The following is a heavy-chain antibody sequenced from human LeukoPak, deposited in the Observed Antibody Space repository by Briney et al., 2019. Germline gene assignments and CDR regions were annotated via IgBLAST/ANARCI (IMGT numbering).Heavy chain of an antibody. J-gene: IGHJ4*02. CDR3: ASGDIYDFWSGYGY. CDR2: IYYSGST. CDR1: GGSISSSSYY. D-gene: IGHD3-3*01. Sequence: SETLPLTCTVSGGSISSSSYYWGWIRQPPGKGLEWIGSIYYSGSTYYNPSLKSRVTISVDTSKNQFSLKLSSVAAADTAVYYCASGDIYDFWSGYGYWGQGTLVTVSS. V-gene: IGHV4-39*07.